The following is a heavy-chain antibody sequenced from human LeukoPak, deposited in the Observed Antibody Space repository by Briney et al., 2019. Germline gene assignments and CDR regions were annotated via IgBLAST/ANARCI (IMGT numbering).Heavy chain of an antibody. CDR1: GYTFTNYY. J-gene: IGHJ3*02. D-gene: IGHD5-24*01. V-gene: IGHV1-46*01. Sequence: GASVKVSCKASGYTFTNYYIHWVRQAPGQGLEWMGLINPGGGNTNYAQNFQGRVTMTRDTSASTVYMELSSLRSEDTAIYYCARIRDGYNDAYDIWGQGTAVTVPS. CDR2: INPGGGNT. CDR3: ARIRDGYNDAYDI.